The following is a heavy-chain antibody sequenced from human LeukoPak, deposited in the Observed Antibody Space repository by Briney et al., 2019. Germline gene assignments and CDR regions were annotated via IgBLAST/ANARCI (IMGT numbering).Heavy chain of an antibody. J-gene: IGHJ4*02. Sequence: SVKVSCKASGGTFSSYAISWVRQAPGQGLEWMGGIIPIFGTANYAQKFQGRVTITADESTSTAYMELSSLRSEDTAVYYCASMGFYYDSSGYPSSVSYYFDYWGQGTLVTVSS. CDR1: GGTFSSYA. V-gene: IGHV1-69*13. D-gene: IGHD3-22*01. CDR3: ASMGFYYDSSGYPSSVSYYFDY. CDR2: IIPIFGTA.